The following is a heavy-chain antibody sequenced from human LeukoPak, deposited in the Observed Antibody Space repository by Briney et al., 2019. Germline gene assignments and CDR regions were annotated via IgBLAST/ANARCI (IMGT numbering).Heavy chain of an antibody. D-gene: IGHD3-22*01. CDR3: ARQGYYDSSGHYYLDY. CDR1: GFSLRTSEMR. Sequence: SGPALLKPTRTLTLTCTFSGFSLRTSEMRVGWIRQPPGKALEWLSLIDWDDDKFFSTSLKTRLTISKDTSKNQVVLTMTNMDPVDTATYYCARQGYYDSSGHYYLDYWGQGTLVTVSS. J-gene: IGHJ4*02. CDR2: IDWDDDK. V-gene: IGHV2-70*04.